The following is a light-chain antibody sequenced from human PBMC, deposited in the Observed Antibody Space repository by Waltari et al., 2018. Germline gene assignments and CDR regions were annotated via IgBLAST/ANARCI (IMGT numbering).Light chain of an antibody. CDR2: GAS. V-gene: IGKV3-15*01. Sequence: IVLTHSPATLSESHGESSILTCRASQSVSINLAWYQQKPGQAPRLLMYGASTRATGIPARFSGSGSGTEFTLTISSLQSEDFAVYYCQQYNNWPLTFGGGTKVEIK. J-gene: IGKJ4*01. CDR1: QSVSIN. CDR3: QQYNNWPLT.